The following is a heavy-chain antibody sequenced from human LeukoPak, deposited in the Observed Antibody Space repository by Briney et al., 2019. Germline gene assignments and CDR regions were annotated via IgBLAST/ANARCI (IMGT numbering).Heavy chain of an antibody. D-gene: IGHD2-2*01. CDR2: IYSGGST. Sequence: PGGSLRLSCAASGFTVSSNYMSWVRQAPGKGLEWVSVIYSGGSTYYADSVKGRFTISRDNSKNTLYLQMNSLRAEDTAVYYCARGVVVVPAADNWFDPWGQGTLVTVSS. J-gene: IGHJ5*02. CDR1: GFTVSSNY. CDR3: ARGVVVVPAADNWFDP. V-gene: IGHV3-66*01.